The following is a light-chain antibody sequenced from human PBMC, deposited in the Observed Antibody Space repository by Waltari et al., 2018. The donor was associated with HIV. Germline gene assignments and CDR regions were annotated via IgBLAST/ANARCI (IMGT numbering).Light chain of an antibody. Sequence: QSALTQPRSVSGSPGPSVTVSCAGSSGDIGASKFVSWYQQHPGKAPKLIVFEVILLPSGVPDRFSVSRSGNRASLAISELHNEEETDYYCSSYTGDSWVFGGGTTLTVL. V-gene: IGLV2-11*01. CDR3: SSYTGDSWV. CDR2: EVI. J-gene: IGLJ3*02. CDR1: SGDIGASKF.